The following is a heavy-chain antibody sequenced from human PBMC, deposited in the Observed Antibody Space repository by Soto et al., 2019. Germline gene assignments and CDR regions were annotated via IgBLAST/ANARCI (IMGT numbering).Heavy chain of an antibody. J-gene: IGHJ2*01. Sequence: QITLKESGPTLVKPTQPLTLTCTFSWFSLSTSGVGVGWIRQPPGKALEWLALIYWDDDKRYSPSLKSRLTITTDNYKNPVVLTMTTMDPVDTYTYACAHRLCSFDLWGRGTLVTVSS. CDR3: AHRLCSFDL. CDR1: WFSLSTSGVG. D-gene: IGHD2-15*01. CDR2: IYWDDDK. V-gene: IGHV2-5*02.